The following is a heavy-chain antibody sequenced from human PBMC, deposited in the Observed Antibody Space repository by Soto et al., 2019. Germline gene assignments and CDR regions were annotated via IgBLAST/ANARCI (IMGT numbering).Heavy chain of an antibody. Sequence: QVQLVETGGGVVQPGRSLRLSCAASGFTFISYGMHWVRQAPVKGLEWVAVISYDGSNKYYADSVKGRFTISRDNSKNALYLQMNSLRAEETAVYYCAKVGSGSYYFEYWGQRTLVTVSS. D-gene: IGHD1-26*01. CDR1: GFTFISYG. J-gene: IGHJ4*02. CDR2: ISYDGSNK. V-gene: IGHV3-30*18. CDR3: AKVGSGSYYFEY.